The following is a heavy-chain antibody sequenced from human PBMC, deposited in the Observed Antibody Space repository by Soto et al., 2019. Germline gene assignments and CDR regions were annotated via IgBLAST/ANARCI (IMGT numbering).Heavy chain of an antibody. Sequence: QVQLQESGPGLVKPSETLSLTCTISGGPMNNYYCSWFRQPRGQGLEWIGYMGYNGFTRYNPSLRIRVAISLDTAKNQFSLNLSSVTAADTALYYCARQGFGELHGLVDVWGQGITVTVSS. CDR3: ARQGFGELHGLVDV. D-gene: IGHD3-10*01. CDR1: GGPMNNYY. CDR2: MGYNGFT. J-gene: IGHJ6*02. V-gene: IGHV4-59*08.